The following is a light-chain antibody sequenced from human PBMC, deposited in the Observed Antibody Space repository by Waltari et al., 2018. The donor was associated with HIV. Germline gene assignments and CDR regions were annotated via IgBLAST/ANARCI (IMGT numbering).Light chain of an antibody. Sequence: QSALTQPPSASGSLGQSVTISSTGSSSDVGRYDYVSWYQQHPVNAPILLIFEVNKRPSGVPDRFSGSKSGNTASLTVSGLQAEDEAEYSCSSYAGINPVIFGGGTTLTVL. CDR3: SSYAGINPVI. V-gene: IGLV2-8*01. CDR1: SSDVGRYDY. J-gene: IGLJ2*01. CDR2: EVN.